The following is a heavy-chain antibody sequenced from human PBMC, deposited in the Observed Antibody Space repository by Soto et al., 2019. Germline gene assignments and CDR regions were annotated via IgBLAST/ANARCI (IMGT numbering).Heavy chain of an antibody. J-gene: IGHJ4*02. V-gene: IGHV3-15*01. CDR3: TTARLSYYQYFDY. Sequence: EVQLVESGGGLVQPGGSLRLSCAASGFTFSNAWMSWVRQAPGKGLEWVGRMKSKTDGGTTDYAAPVKGSFTISRDDSQNTLYLHKNSLRTEDTAVYYCTTARLSYYQYFDYWGQGTLVPVSS. CDR1: GFTFSNAW. CDR2: MKSKTDGGTT. D-gene: IGHD1-26*01.